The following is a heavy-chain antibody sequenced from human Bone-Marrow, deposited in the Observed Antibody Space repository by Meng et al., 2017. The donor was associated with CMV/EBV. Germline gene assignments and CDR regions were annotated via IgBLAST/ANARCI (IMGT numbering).Heavy chain of an antibody. CDR1: GFTFISYA. Sequence: CAASGFTFISYAMNWVRQAPGKGLEWVADVSSSGDLTYYADSVKGRFTISRDNSKNTVYLQMNSLRAEDTAVYYCHLGTLGSGPSDYWGQGTLVTVSS. CDR3: HLGTLGSGPSDY. V-gene: IGHV3-23*01. J-gene: IGHJ4*02. CDR2: VSSSGDLT. D-gene: IGHD3-10*01.